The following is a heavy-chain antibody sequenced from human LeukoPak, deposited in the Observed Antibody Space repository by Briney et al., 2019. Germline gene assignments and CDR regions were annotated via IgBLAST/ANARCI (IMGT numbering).Heavy chain of an antibody. Sequence: PGGSLRLSCAASGFTFSSYSMNWVRQAPGKGLEWVSSISSNSIYVFYADSMKGRFTISRDNAKNSLSLQMNSLRAEDTAVYYCARDQVVRIWYFDYWGQGTLVTVSS. J-gene: IGHJ4*02. CDR3: ARDQVVRIWYFDY. D-gene: IGHD6-6*01. CDR2: ISSNSIYV. CDR1: GFTFSSYS. V-gene: IGHV3-21*01.